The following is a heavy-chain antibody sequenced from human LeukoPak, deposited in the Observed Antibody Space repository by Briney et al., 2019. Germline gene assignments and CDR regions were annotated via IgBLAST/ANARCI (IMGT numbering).Heavy chain of an antibody. CDR2: IYTSGST. CDR3: ARVSSGWYGYYFDY. CDR1: GGSISSGSYY. J-gene: IGHJ4*02. D-gene: IGHD6-19*01. V-gene: IGHV4-61*02. Sequence: SETLSLTCTVSGGSISSGSYYWSWIRQPAGKGPEWIGRIYTSGSTNYNPSLKSRVTMSVDTSKNQFSLKLSSVTAADTAVYYCARVSSGWYGYYFDYWGQGTLVTVSS.